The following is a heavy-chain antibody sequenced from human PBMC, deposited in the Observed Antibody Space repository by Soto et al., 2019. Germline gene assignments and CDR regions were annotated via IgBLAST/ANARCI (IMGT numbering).Heavy chain of an antibody. CDR2: IYYSGST. CDR1: GGSISSYY. D-gene: IGHD2-2*01. J-gene: IGHJ6*03. V-gene: IGHV4-59*08. Sequence: SETLSLTCTVSGGSISSYYWSWIRKPPGKGLEWIGYIYYSGSTNYNPSLKSRVTISVDTSKNQFSLKLSSVTAADTAVYYCARTPYCSSTSCPRSGFMDVWGKGTTVTVSS. CDR3: ARTPYCSSTSCPRSGFMDV.